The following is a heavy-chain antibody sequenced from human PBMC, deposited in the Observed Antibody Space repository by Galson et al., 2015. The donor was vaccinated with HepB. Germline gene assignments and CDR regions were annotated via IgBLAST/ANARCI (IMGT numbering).Heavy chain of an antibody. J-gene: IGHJ6*02. CDR3: AKDSIASSGAGWGMDV. D-gene: IGHD2-21*01. CDR1: RFTFTRYG. V-gene: IGHV3-30*18. CDR2: ISNDGSVK. Sequence: SLRLSFAASRFTFTRYGMHWVRQAPGKGLEWLAFISNDGSVKHNANSVKGRFTISRDNSRNTLYLQMNSLRPEDTAVYYCAKDSIASSGAGWGMDVWGQGTTVTVSS.